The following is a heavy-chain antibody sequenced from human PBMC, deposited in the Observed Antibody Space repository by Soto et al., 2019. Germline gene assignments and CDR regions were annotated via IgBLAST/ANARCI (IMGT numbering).Heavy chain of an antibody. CDR1: GGSISSGDYQ. CDR2: IYYSAST. Sequence: QVQLQESGPGLEKPSQTLSLTCTVSGGSISSGDYQWTWIRQFPGKGLEWIGGIYYSASTYYNPALVSRITISLDTSKNQFSLKLTSVTAADTAVYYCARDSRTPSGGMDVWGQGTTVTVSS. J-gene: IGHJ6*02. V-gene: IGHV4-30-4*01. CDR3: ARDSRTPSGGMDV.